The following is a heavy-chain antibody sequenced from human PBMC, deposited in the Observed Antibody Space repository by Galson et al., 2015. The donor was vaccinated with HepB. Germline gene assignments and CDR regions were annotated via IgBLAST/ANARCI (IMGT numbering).Heavy chain of an antibody. V-gene: IGHV1-18*01. J-gene: IGHJ5*01. CDR1: GYTFTSYG. CDR2: ISAFNGNT. Sequence: SVKVSCKASGYTFTSYGLSWVRQAPGQGLEWMGWISAFNGNTNFAQKFQGRVTTTTNASTSTAYMELRTLTSDDTAVYYCARTYASTSNWFDSWGRGTQVTVSS. D-gene: IGHD2-2*01. CDR3: ARTYASTSNWFDS.